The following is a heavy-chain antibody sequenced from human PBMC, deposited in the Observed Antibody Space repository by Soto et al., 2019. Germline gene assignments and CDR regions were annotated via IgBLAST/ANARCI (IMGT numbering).Heavy chain of an antibody. D-gene: IGHD6-13*01. CDR2: ISSSGSTI. Sequence: QVQLVESGGGLVKPGGSLRLSCAASGFTFSDYYMSWIRQAPGKGLEWVSYISSSGSTIYYADSVKGRFTISRDNAKNSLYLQMNSLRAEDTAVYYCARGSGMAPAGTPLAYYGMDVWGQGTTVTVSS. CDR1: GFTFSDYY. V-gene: IGHV3-11*01. CDR3: ARGSGMAPAGTPLAYYGMDV. J-gene: IGHJ6*02.